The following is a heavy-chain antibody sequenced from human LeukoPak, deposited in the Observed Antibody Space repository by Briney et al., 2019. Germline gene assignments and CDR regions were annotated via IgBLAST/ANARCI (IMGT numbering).Heavy chain of an antibody. V-gene: IGHV4-31*03. CDR2: IYYSGST. D-gene: IGHD3-3*01. Sequence: SQTLSLTCTVSGGSISSGGYYWSWIRQHPGKGLEWIGYIYYSGSTYYNPSLKSRVTISVDTSKNQFSLELSSVTAADTAVYYCARDDFWSGYLFDYWGQGTLVTVSS. J-gene: IGHJ4*02. CDR1: GGSISSGGYY. CDR3: ARDDFWSGYLFDY.